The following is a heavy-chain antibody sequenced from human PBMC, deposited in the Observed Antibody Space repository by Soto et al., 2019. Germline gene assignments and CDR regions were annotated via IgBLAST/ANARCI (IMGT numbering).Heavy chain of an antibody. J-gene: IGHJ5*02. D-gene: IGHD2-2*01. CDR1: GGTFSSYA. V-gene: IGHV1-69*13. CDR3: ARGVVVVPAAHRPNWFDP. Sequence: ASVKVSCKASGGTFSSYAISWVRQAPGQGLEWMGGIIPIFGTANYAQKFQGRVTITADESTSTAYMELSSLRSEDTAAYYCARGVVVVPAAHRPNWFDPWGQGTLVTVSS. CDR2: IIPIFGTA.